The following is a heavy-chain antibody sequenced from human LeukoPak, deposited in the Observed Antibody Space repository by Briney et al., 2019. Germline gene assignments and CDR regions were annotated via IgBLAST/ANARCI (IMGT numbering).Heavy chain of an antibody. D-gene: IGHD4-17*01. V-gene: IGHV3-23*01. CDR1: GFTFSSYA. CDR3: AKEGYGDYTYYYYYGMDV. CDR2: ISGSGGST. J-gene: IGHJ6*02. Sequence: QTGGSLRLSCAASGFTFSSYAMSWVRQAPGKGLEWVSAISGSGGSTYYADSVKGRFTISRDNSKNTLYLQMNSLRAEDTAVYYCAKEGYGDYTYYYYYGMDVWGQGTTVTVSS.